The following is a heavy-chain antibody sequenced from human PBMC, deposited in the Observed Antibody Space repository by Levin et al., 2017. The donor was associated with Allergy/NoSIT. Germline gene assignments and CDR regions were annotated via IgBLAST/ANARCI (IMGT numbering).Heavy chain of an antibody. J-gene: IGHJ4*02. Sequence: GALRLSCAASGFTFRPYYMHWVRQAPGKGLAWVSNIHSDTTITNYADSVKGRFTISRDNAKNTLYLQMNNLRAEDTAVYYCVRGGCSSTSCLDYWGQGTLVTVSS. CDR1: GFTFRPYY. CDR3: VRGGCSSTSCLDY. CDR2: IHSDTTIT. V-gene: IGHV3-74*01. D-gene: IGHD2-2*01.